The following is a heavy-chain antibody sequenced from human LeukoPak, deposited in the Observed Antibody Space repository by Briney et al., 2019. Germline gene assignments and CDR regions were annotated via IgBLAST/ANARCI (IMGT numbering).Heavy chain of an antibody. D-gene: IGHD3-10*01. V-gene: IGHV3-53*01. Sequence: GGSLRLSCAVSGFTVSSNYMSWVRQAPGKGLEWVSVIYSGGSTYYADSVKGRFTISRDNSKNTLYLQMNSLRAEDTAVYYCARGEEGSPLWFFDYWGQGTLVTVSS. J-gene: IGHJ4*02. CDR3: ARGEEGSPLWFFDY. CDR1: GFTVSSNY. CDR2: IYSGGST.